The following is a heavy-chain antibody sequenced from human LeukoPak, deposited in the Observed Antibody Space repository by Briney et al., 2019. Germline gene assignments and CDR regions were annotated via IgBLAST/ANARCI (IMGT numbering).Heavy chain of an antibody. CDR3: AREGDYYDSSRNLGF. Sequence: GASVKVSCKASGYTFTSHGINWVRQAPGQGLEWMGWISVYNGHTKYAPKLQGRVTMTIDTSTTTAYMELRSLRSDDTAVYYCAREGDYYDSSRNLGFWGQGTLVTVSS. D-gene: IGHD3-22*01. CDR2: ISVYNGHT. CDR1: GYTFTSHG. V-gene: IGHV1-18*01. J-gene: IGHJ4*02.